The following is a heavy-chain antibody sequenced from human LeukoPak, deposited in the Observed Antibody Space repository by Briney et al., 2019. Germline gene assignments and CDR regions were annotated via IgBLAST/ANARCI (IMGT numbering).Heavy chain of an antibody. CDR2: INHSGST. D-gene: IGHD3-22*01. CDR3: ARHRGIDYYDSSGYPAAFDI. Sequence: SETLSLTCAVYGGSFSGYYWSWIRQPPGKGLEWIGEINHSGSTNYNPSLKSRVTISVDTSKNQFSLKLSSVTAADTAVYYCARHRGIDYYDSSGYPAAFDIWGHGTMVTVSS. V-gene: IGHV4-34*01. J-gene: IGHJ3*02. CDR1: GGSFSGYY.